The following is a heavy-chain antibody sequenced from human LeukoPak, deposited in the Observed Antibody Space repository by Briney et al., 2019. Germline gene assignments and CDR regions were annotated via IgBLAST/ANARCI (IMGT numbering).Heavy chain of an antibody. CDR1: GNSISSGDNY. J-gene: IGHJ3*02. V-gene: IGHV4-61*02. Sequence: SETLSLTCTVSGNSISSGDNYWSWIRQPAGKGLEWIGRIYTSGSTNYNPSLKSRVTISGDTSKNQFSLKLSSVTAADTAVYYCARGGGYDDAFDIWGQGTMVTVSS. CDR3: ARGGGYDDAFDI. D-gene: IGHD5-12*01. CDR2: IYTSGST.